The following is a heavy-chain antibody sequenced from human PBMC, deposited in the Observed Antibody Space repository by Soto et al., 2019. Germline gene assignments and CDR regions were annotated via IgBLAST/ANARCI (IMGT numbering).Heavy chain of an antibody. CDR2: TYYRSQWYN. D-gene: IGHD1-26*01. CDR3: ANIDVVGVGKTYYYRFDV. CDR1: GVSVSSHSTG. J-gene: IGHJ6*02. Sequence: SQTLSLTCAISGVSVSSHSTGWTWIRQSPSRGLKFLGKTYYRSQWYNDYAVSVRGRITINADTYKNEFSLHLYSVTPEDPAVYFCANIDVVGVGKTYYYRFDVWGQGAPVTVSS. V-gene: IGHV6-1*01.